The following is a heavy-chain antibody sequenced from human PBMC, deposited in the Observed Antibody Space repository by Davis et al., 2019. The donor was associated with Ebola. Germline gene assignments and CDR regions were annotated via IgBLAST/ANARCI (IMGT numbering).Heavy chain of an antibody. V-gene: IGHV3-73*01. Sequence: GSSLKISCAASGFTFSGSAMHWVRQASGKGLEWVGRIRSKANSYATAYAASVKGRFTISRDDSKNTAYLQMNSLKTEDTAVYYCTATVTTSDYWGQGTLVTVSS. CDR1: GFTFSGSA. CDR2: IRSKANSYAT. J-gene: IGHJ4*02. CDR3: TATVTTSDY. D-gene: IGHD4-17*01.